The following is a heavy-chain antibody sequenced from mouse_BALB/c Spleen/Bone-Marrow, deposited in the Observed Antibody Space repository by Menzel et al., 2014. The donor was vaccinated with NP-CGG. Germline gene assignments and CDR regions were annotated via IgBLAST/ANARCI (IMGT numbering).Heavy chain of an antibody. CDR3: ARGITTGYFDY. V-gene: IGHV1-54*03. J-gene: IGHJ2*01. D-gene: IGHD1-1*01. CDR2: INPGSGGT. CDR1: GYAFTNYL. Sequence: VMLVESGAELVRPGTSVKVSCKASGYAFTNYLIEWVKQRPGQGLEWIGVINPGSGGTNYNEKFKGKATLTADKSSSTAYMQLSSLTSDDSAVYFCARGITTGYFDYWGQGTTPTVSS.